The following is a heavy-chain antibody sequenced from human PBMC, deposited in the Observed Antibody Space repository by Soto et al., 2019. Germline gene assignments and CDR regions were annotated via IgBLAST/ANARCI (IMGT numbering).Heavy chain of an antibody. J-gene: IGHJ6*02. D-gene: IGHD1-1*01. CDR2: IGGVTDYI. V-gene: IGHV3-21*01. Sequence: EVQLVASGGGLAKPGGSLRLSCRASGFTFITYIMHWVRQAPGKGLERVASIGGVTDYINYADSVKGRFNISRDNAEKSLFLQMNSLRVDDTAVYYCAREVDLTAHWPEYYRGIDVWGQGTTVTVSS. CDR3: AREVDLTAHWPEYYRGIDV. CDR1: GFTFITYI.